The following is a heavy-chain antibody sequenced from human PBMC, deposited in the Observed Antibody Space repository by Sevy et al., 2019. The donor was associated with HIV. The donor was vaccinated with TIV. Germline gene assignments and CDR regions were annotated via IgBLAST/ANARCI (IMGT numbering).Heavy chain of an antibody. J-gene: IGHJ6*02. CDR1: GYSFTSYC. V-gene: IGHV5-51*01. Sequence: GESLKICCKISGYSFTSYCIGWVRQMTGKGLEWMGILCPGDSDITYSPSFQGQVTISADKSISTVYLQWRSLKASDTAMYYCTRQGPSDGMDVWGRGTTVTVSS. CDR3: TRQGPSDGMDV. CDR2: LCPGDSDI.